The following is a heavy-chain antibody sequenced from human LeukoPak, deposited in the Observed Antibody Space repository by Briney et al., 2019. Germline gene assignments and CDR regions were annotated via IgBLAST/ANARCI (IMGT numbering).Heavy chain of an antibody. J-gene: IGHJ4*02. Sequence: GGSLRLSCAASGFTFSSYSMNWVRQAPGKGLEWVSYISSTSLYIYYPDSVKGRFTISRDNSKNTLYLQMNSLRAEDTAVYYCAKNLYYYDSSGHLFDYWGQGTLVTVSS. D-gene: IGHD3-22*01. V-gene: IGHV3-21*01. CDR1: GFTFSSYS. CDR3: AKNLYYYDSSGHLFDY. CDR2: ISSTSLYI.